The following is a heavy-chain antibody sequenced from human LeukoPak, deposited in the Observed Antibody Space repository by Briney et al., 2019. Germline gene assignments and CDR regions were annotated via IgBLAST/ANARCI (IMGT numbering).Heavy chain of an antibody. CDR3: ARDQGRYCSGGSCSLFDY. V-gene: IGHV3-21*01. CDR1: GGSISSYY. CDR2: ISGSSSYI. D-gene: IGHD2-15*01. Sequence: ETLSLTCTVSGGSISSYYWSWIRQPPGKGLEWVSSISGSSSYIYYADSLKGRFTISRHNAKNSLYLQMNSLRAEDTAVYYCARDQGRYCSGGSCSLFDYWGQGTLVTVSS. J-gene: IGHJ4*02.